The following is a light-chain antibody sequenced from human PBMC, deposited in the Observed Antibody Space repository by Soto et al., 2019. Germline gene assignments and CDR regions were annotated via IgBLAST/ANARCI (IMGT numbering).Light chain of an antibody. CDR3: SSYEARNNLV. V-gene: IGLV2-8*01. Sequence: QSALTQPPSASGSPGQSVTISCTGTSSDVGGYNYVSWYQQHPGKAPKLMIYEVSKRPSGVPDRFSGSKSGNTASLTVSGLQVKEEADYYCSSYEARNNLVFGGGPKLPVL. CDR1: SSDVGGYNY. J-gene: IGLJ2*01. CDR2: EVS.